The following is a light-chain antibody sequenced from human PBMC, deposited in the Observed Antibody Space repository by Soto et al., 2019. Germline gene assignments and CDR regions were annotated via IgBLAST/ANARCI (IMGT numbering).Light chain of an antibody. CDR3: QQYYSYPPT. CDR1: QGISSY. CDR2: AAS. V-gene: IGKV1-8*01. J-gene: IGKJ4*01. Sequence: AIRMTQSPSSLSASTGDRVTITCRASQGISSYLAWYQQKQGKAPKLLINAASTLQSGVPSRFSGSGSGTDFTLTICCLQSEDFATYYCQQYYSYPPTFGGGTKVEIK.